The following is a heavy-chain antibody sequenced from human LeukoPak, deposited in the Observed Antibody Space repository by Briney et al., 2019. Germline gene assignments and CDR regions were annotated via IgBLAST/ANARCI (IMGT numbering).Heavy chain of an antibody. D-gene: IGHD5-18*01. Sequence: ASVKVSCKASGYTFTGYYMHWVRQAPGQGLEWMGWMNPNSGNTGYAQKFQGRVTMTRNTSISTAYMELSSLRSEDTAVYYCARARRGYSYGLDYWGQGTLVTVSS. V-gene: IGHV1-8*02. CDR1: GYTFTGYY. CDR2: MNPNSGNT. J-gene: IGHJ4*02. CDR3: ARARRGYSYGLDY.